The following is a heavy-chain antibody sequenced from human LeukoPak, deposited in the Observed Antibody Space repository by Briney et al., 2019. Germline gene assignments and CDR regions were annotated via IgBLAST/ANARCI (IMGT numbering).Heavy chain of an antibody. CDR3: ARVLTILVGATRARRDSFDP. D-gene: IGHD1-26*01. CDR2: MNPNSGNT. Sequence: ASVKVSCKASGYTFTSYDINWVRQATGQGVERMGWMNPNSGNTGYAQKFQGRVTMTRNTSISTAYMELSSLRSEGTAVYYCARVLTILVGATRARRDSFDPWGQGTLVTVSS. CDR1: GYTFTSYD. J-gene: IGHJ5*02. V-gene: IGHV1-8*01.